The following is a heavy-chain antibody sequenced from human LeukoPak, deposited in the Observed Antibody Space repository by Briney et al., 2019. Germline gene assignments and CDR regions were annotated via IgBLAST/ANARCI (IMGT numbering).Heavy chain of an antibody. D-gene: IGHD1-26*01. CDR2: IYHSGNT. CDR1: GGSISSKNW. Sequence: LETLSLTCAVSGGSISSKNWWSWVRQPPGKGLECIGEIYHSGNTNYNPSLKSRVTILIDKSKNQFSLKLTSVTAADTAVYYCARAGVGATTVDYWGQGTLVTVSS. CDR3: ARAGVGATTVDY. V-gene: IGHV4-4*02. J-gene: IGHJ4*02.